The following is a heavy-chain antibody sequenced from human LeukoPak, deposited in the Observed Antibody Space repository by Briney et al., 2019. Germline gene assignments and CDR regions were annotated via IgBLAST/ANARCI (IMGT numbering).Heavy chain of an antibody. CDR3: ARYQAAASYYMDV. J-gene: IGHJ6*03. CDR2: IDSSGTT. D-gene: IGHD6-13*01. CDR1: GGSFTTYY. V-gene: IGHV4-4*07. Sequence: SETLSLTCTVSGGSFTTYYWSWIRQPAGRGLGWIGHIDSSGTTNYNPSLKRRVTMSTDPSKNQFSLKLSSVPAADTAVYYCARYQAAASYYMDVWGKGTTVTISS.